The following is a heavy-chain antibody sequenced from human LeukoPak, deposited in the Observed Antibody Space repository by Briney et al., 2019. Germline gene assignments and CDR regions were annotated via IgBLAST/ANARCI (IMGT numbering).Heavy chain of an antibody. J-gene: IGHJ4*02. Sequence: GGSLRLSCAASGFTFSSYAMSWVRQAPGKGLEWVSGFSGGDGSTSYADSVKGRFTISRDNSTNTLYLQMNSLRAEDAAVYYCAKGKVVPATIYDYWGQGTLVTVSS. CDR1: GFTFSSYA. V-gene: IGHV3-23*01. D-gene: IGHD2-2*02. CDR2: FSGGDGST. CDR3: AKGKVVPATIYDY.